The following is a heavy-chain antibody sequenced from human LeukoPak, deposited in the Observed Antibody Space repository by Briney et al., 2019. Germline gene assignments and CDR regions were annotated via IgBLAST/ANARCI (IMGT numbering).Heavy chain of an antibody. CDR1: GITLSNYG. Sequence: GGSLRLSCAVSGITLSNYGMSWVRQAPGKGLEWVAGISDSGGRTTYADSVKGRFTISRDNSKNTLYLQMNSLRAEDTAVYYCAKGIYSSGWSYFDYWGHGTLVTVSS. CDR2: ISDSGGRT. V-gene: IGHV3-23*01. J-gene: IGHJ4*01. D-gene: IGHD6-19*01. CDR3: AKGIYSSGWSYFDY.